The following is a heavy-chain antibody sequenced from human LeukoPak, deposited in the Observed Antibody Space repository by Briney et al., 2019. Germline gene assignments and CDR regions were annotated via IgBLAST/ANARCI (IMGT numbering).Heavy chain of an antibody. V-gene: IGHV3-53*01. Sequence: GGSLRLSCAPSGFTLSSNYISWVRQAPGKGLDWVSFIYSGGDTFYADSVKGRFTISRDNSKNTLYPQMNSLRAEDTAVYYCAAKVELRSNGPYFNSWGQGTLVTVSS. CDR2: IYSGGDT. CDR3: AAKVELRSNGPYFNS. D-gene: IGHD1-7*01. CDR1: GFTLSSNY. J-gene: IGHJ4*02.